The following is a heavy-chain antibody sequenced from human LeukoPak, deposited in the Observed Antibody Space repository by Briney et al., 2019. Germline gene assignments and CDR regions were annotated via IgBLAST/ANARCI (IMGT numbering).Heavy chain of an antibody. D-gene: IGHD6-19*01. CDR1: GGSFSGYY. CDR2: INHSGST. J-gene: IGHJ5*02. Sequence: PSETLSLTCAVYGGSFSGYYWSWIRQPPGKGLEWIGEINHSGSTNYNPSLKSRGTISVDTSKNQFSLKLSSVTATDTAVYYCARIFSGIAVAGTVNWFDPWGQGTLVTVSS. CDR3: ARIFSGIAVAGTVNWFDP. V-gene: IGHV4-34*01.